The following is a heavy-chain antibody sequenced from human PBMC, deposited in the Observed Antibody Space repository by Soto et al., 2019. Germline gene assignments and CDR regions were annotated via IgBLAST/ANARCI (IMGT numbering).Heavy chain of an antibody. D-gene: IGHD6-13*01. V-gene: IGHV5-10-1*01. J-gene: IGHJ6*02. CDR2: IDPSDSYT. CDR1: GYSFSSYW. Sequence: GEVRKICWKGSGYSFSSYWISWGRQMPGKGLEWMGRIDPSDSYTNYSPSFQGHVTISADKSISTAYLQWSSLKASDTAMYYCASPRYSRRRPYGMDVWGQGTMVTVSS. CDR3: ASPRYSRRRPYGMDV.